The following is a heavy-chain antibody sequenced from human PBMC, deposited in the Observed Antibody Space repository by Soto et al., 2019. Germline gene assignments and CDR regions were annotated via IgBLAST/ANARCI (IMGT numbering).Heavy chain of an antibody. J-gene: IGHJ4*02. CDR2: IIPILGIA. D-gene: IGHD5-12*01. CDR1: GGTFSSYT. CDR3: ANIVSPIGVDY. V-gene: IGHV1-69*02. Sequence: QVQLVQSGAEVKKPGSSVKVSCKASGGTFSSYTISWVRQAPGQGLEGMGRIIPILGIANYAQKFQGRVTITADKSTSTAYMELSSLRSEDPSVYYCANIVSPIGVDYWGQGTLVTVAS.